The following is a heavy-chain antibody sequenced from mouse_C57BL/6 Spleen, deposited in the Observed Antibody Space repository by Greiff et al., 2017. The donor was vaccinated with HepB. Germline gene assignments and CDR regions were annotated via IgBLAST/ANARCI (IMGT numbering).Heavy chain of an antibody. CDR3: AREGPEYFDD. D-gene: IGHD3-3*01. CDR1: GYTFTSYW. CDR2: IYPSDRYT. J-gene: IGHJ1*03. V-gene: IGHV1-61*01. Sequence: QVQLQQPGAELVRPGSSVKLSCKASGYTFTSYWMHWVKQRPGQGLEWIGNIYPSDRYTHYNQKFKDKATLTVDTSSSTAYMQLSSLTSEDSAVYYCAREGPEYFDDWGTGTTLTVSS.